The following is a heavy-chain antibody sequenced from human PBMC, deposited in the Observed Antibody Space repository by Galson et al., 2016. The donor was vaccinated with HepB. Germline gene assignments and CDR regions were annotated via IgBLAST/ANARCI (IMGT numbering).Heavy chain of an antibody. J-gene: IGHJ6*02. CDR3: AREGGYQSAPSPYGMDV. CDR1: GFPFSRYW. V-gene: IGHV3-7*03. D-gene: IGHD2-2*01. Sequence: SLRLSCATSGFPFSRYWMTWVRQAPGKGPEWVANIRQDESERYYVDSVKGRFTISRDNAKSTLYLQMNSLRAEDTAVYYCAREGGYQSAPSPYGMDVWGQGTTVTVSS. CDR2: IRQDESER.